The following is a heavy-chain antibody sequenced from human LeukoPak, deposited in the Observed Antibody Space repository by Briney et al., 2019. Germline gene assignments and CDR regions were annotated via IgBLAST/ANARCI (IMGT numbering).Heavy chain of an antibody. Sequence: GGSLRLSYAASGFTFSSYWMSWVRQAPGKGLEWVANIKQDGSEKYYVDSVKGRFTISRDNAKNSLYLQMNSLRAEDTAVYYSATSQRTSGRYGNAFDIWGQGTMVTVSS. V-gene: IGHV3-7*01. J-gene: IGHJ3*02. CDR2: IKQDGSEK. CDR1: GFTFSSYW. CDR3: ATSQRTSGRYGNAFDI. D-gene: IGHD6-19*01.